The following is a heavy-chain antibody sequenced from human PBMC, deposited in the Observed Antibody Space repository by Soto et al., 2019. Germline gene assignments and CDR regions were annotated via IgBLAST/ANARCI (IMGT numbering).Heavy chain of an antibody. CDR2: ISSSSSYI. V-gene: IGHV3-21*01. D-gene: IGHD3-3*01. Sequence: GGSLRLSCAASGFTFSSYSMNWVRQAPGKGLEWVSSISSSSSYIYYADSVKGRFTISRDNAKNSLYLQMNSLRAEDTAVYYCARRAFDDFWSGYSESWGQGTLVTSPQ. CDR1: GFTFSSYS. J-gene: IGHJ4*02. CDR3: ARRAFDDFWSGYSES.